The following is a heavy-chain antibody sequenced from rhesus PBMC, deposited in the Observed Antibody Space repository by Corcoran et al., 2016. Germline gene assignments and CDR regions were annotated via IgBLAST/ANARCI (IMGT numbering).Heavy chain of an antibody. CDR1: GYSISSGYF. CDR2: ISGSSGSA. Sequence: QVQLQESGPALVKPSETLCLSCAVSGYSISSGYFWGWVREPAGEGLDYIGYISGSSGSAYYNPSLKSRVTISKATSKNQFSLKLSTVTAADTAVYYCTRRGGNYPFYFDYWGQGVLVTVSS. CDR3: TRRGGNYPFYFDY. J-gene: IGHJ4*01. V-gene: IGHV4-99*01. D-gene: IGHD1-44*01.